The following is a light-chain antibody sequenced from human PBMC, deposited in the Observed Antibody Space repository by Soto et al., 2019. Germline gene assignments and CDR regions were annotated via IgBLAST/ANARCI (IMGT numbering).Light chain of an antibody. CDR1: SSNIGSNT. J-gene: IGLJ1*01. CDR2: DND. Sequence: QSVLTQPPSASGTPGQRVTISASGSSSNIGSNTVSWYQQLPGTAPKLLIYDNDERPSGVPARFSGSKSGTSASLAISGLQSEDEGDYYCSAYTTSIALYVFGAGTKVTVL. CDR3: SAYTTSIALYV. V-gene: IGLV1-44*01.